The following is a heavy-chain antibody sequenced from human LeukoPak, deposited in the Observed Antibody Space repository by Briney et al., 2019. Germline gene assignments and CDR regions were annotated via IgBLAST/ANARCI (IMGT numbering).Heavy chain of an antibody. CDR2: IKQDGSEK. D-gene: IGHD2/OR15-2a*01. J-gene: IGHJ4*02. Sequence: GGSLRFSCAASGFTFRSYWMSWVRQAPGKGLEWVASIKQDGSEKRYVDSVKGRFTISRDSAENSLYLQMNSLRTEDTAVYYCARRAYLSFDYWGQGTLVTVSS. CDR1: GFTFRSYW. V-gene: IGHV3-7*03. CDR3: ARRAYLSFDY.